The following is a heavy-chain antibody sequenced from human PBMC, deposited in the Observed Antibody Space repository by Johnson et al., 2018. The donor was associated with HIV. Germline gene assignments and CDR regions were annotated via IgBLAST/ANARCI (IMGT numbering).Heavy chain of an antibody. V-gene: IGHV3-30*04. CDR1: GFTFSSYA. J-gene: IGHJ3*02. Sequence: QVQVVESGGGVVQPGRSLRLSCAASGFTFSSYAMHWVRQAPGKGLEWVALISYDGSITYYADSVKGRFIISRDNSKNTLYLQMNSLRAEDTAVYYCARDSTPWGGDYVGYGFDIWGQGTMVTVSS. CDR2: ISYDGSIT. CDR3: ARDSTPWGGDYVGYGFDI. D-gene: IGHD4-17*01.